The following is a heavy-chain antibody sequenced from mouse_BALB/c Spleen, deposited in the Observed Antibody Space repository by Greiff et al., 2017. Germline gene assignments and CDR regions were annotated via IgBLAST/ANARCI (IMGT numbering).Heavy chain of an antibody. Sequence: QVQLQQSGAELMKPGASVKISCKATGYTFSSYWIEWVKQRPGHGLEWIGEILPGSGSTNYNEKFKGKATFTADTSSNTAYMQLSSLTSEDSAVYYCAYYYGSSYYYAMDDWGQGTSVTVSS. V-gene: IGHV1-9*01. D-gene: IGHD1-1*01. CDR1: GYTFSSYW. J-gene: IGHJ4*01. CDR2: ILPGSGST. CDR3: AYYYGSSYYYAMDD.